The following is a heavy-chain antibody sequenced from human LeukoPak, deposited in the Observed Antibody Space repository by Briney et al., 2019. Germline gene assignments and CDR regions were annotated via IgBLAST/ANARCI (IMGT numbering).Heavy chain of an antibody. CDR3: AKGRGSYSAYFDY. V-gene: IGHV3-9*01. CDR1: GFSFDDYA. CDR2: LIWNSVSI. Sequence: GRSLRLSCAASGFSFDDYAMHWVRQAPGKGLEWVSGLIWNSVSIDYADSVKGRFTISRDNAKNSLYLQMNSLRVEDTALYYCAKGRGSYSAYFDYWGQGTLVTVSS. D-gene: IGHD1-26*01. J-gene: IGHJ4*02.